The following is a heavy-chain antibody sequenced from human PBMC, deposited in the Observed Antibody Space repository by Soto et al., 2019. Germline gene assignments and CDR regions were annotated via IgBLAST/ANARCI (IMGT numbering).Heavy chain of an antibody. V-gene: IGHV1-8*01. Sequence: ASVKVSCKASGYTFTSYDINWVRQATGQGLEWMGWMNPNSGNTGYAQKFQGRVTMTRNTSISTAYMELSSLRSEDTAVYYCARIDYGGNSNYYYYGMDVWGQGTTVIVSS. D-gene: IGHD4-17*01. CDR3: ARIDYGGNSNYYYYGMDV. J-gene: IGHJ6*02. CDR2: MNPNSGNT. CDR1: GYTFTSYD.